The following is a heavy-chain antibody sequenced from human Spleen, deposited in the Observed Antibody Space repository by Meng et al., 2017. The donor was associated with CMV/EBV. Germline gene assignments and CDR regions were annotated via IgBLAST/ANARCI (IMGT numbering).Heavy chain of an antibody. J-gene: IGHJ4*02. CDR1: GFTFDGYA. CDR2: ISWNSDSI. D-gene: IGHD5-24*01. V-gene: IGHV3-9*01. CDR3: AREGGYKRVFDF. Sequence: GGSLRLSCAASGFTFDGYAMHWVRQAPGEGLEWVSGISWNSDSIGYADSVKGRFTISRDNAKNSVYLQMNRLRAEDTAVYYCAREGGYKRVFDFWGQGTLVTVSS.